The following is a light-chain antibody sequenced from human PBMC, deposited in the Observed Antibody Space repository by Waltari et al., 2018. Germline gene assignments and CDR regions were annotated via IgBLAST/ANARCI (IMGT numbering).Light chain of an antibody. Sequence: QSALTQPASVSGSPGQSITIPCTGTSSDVGGYKYVSWYPQHPGKAPKLMIYDVSERPSGVSNRFSGSKSANTASLTIAGLQAEDEADYYCCSYAGSGTYVFGTGTKVTVL. J-gene: IGLJ1*01. V-gene: IGLV2-23*02. CDR2: DVS. CDR3: CSYAGSGTYV. CDR1: SSDVGGYKY.